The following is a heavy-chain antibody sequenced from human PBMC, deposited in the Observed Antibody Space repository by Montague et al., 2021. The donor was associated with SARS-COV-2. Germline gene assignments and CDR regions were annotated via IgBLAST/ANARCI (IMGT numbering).Heavy chain of an antibody. CDR2: IYYSGST. J-gene: IGHJ6*02. D-gene: IGHD2-2*01. CDR1: GGSISSSSYY. Sequence: SETLSLTCTVSGGSISSSSYYWGWIRQPPGKGLEWIGSIYYSGSTYYNPSLKSRVTISVDTSKNQFSLKLSSVTAADTAVYYCASALGYCSSTSCYSVYGMDVWGHGTTVTVSS. CDR3: ASALGYCSSTSCYSVYGMDV. V-gene: IGHV4-39*01.